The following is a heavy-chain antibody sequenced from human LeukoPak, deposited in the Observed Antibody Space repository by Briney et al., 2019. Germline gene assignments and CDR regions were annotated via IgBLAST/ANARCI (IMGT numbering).Heavy chain of an antibody. V-gene: IGHV3-30*04. J-gene: IGHJ4*02. D-gene: IGHD4-11*01. CDR2: ISYDGTEK. Sequence: PGGSLRLSCAASGFIFRDYAIHWLRQAPGKGLEWVAVISYDGTEKYYADSVKGRFTISRDNSQNTLYLQVSSLRPEDTAVYYCANPPTVTSFHYWGQGTLVTVSS. CDR1: GFIFRDYA. CDR3: ANPPTVTSFHY.